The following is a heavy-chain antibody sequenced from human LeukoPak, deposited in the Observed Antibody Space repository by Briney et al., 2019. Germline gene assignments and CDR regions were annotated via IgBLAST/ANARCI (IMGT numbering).Heavy chain of an antibody. CDR2: INSDGTTT. CDR3: AKDGGFDSSSSKDDAFDI. D-gene: IGHD6-6*01. J-gene: IGHJ3*02. Sequence: GGSLRLSCAASGFTFPDYWMHWVRKAPGKGLVWVSRINSDGTTTTYADSVKGRFTISRDNAKNTLYLQMNSLRAEDTAVYYCAKDGGFDSSSSKDDAFDIWGQGTMVTVSS. V-gene: IGHV3-74*01. CDR1: GFTFPDYW.